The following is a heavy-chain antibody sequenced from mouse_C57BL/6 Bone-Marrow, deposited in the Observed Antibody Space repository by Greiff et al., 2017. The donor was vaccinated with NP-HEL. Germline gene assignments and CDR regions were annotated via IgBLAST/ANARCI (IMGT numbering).Heavy chain of an antibody. Sequence: VQLKQSGAELVRPGASVKLSCTASGFNIKDDYMHWVKQRPEQGLEWIGWIDPENGDTEYASKFQGKATITADTSSNTAYLQLSSLTSEDTAVYYCTTWDDPYFDYWGQGTTLTVSS. CDR1: GFNIKDDY. J-gene: IGHJ2*01. CDR3: TTWDDPYFDY. V-gene: IGHV14-4*01. D-gene: IGHD4-1*01. CDR2: IDPENGDT.